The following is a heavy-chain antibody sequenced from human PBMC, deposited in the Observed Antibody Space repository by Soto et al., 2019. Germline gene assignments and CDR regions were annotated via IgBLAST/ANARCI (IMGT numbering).Heavy chain of an antibody. J-gene: IGHJ4*02. Sequence: PSETLSLTCTVSGGSISSYYWSWIRQPPGKGLEWIGYIYYSGSTNYNPSLKSRVTISVDTSKNQFSLKLSSVTAADTAVYYCARGLGESWEMATTLAYWGQGTLVTVSS. CDR1: GGSISSYY. V-gene: IGHV4-59*01. CDR2: IYYSGST. D-gene: IGHD5-12*01. CDR3: ARGLGESWEMATTLAY.